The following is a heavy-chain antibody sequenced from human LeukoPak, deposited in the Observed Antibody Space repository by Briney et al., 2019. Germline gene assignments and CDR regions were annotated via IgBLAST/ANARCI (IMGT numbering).Heavy chain of an antibody. J-gene: IGHJ4*02. Sequence: GGSLRLSCAASGFTFSDAWMNWVRQAPGGGLEWVGRIKSNTAGGTTDYAAPVKGKFTISRDDSKNTLYLQMTGLRVEDTAVYYCTTLGLGGYWGQGTLVTVSS. CDR1: GFTFSDAW. CDR3: TTLGLGGY. CDR2: IKSNTAGGTT. V-gene: IGHV3-15*01. D-gene: IGHD3-16*01.